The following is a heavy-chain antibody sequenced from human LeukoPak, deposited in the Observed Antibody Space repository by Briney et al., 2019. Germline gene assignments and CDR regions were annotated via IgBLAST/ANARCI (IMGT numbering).Heavy chain of an antibody. J-gene: IGHJ6*03. Sequence: GESLKISCMGSGYTFTNYWIGWVRQMPGKGLEWIGIVYPGDSDTRYSPSFQGQVTMSADKSISTAYLQWSSLKASDTAIYYCARQPNYMDVWGKGTTVTVSS. V-gene: IGHV5-51*01. CDR1: GYTFTNYW. CDR2: VYPGDSDT. CDR3: ARQPNYMDV.